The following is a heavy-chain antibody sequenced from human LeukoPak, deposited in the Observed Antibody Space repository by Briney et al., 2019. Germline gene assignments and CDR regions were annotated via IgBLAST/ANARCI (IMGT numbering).Heavy chain of an antibody. D-gene: IGHD2-2*02. CDR1: GFTLSNYA. V-gene: IGHV3-23*01. J-gene: IGHJ4*02. CDR3: AKGGYCSSTSCYKPYYFDY. CDR2: ISGSGEST. Sequence: GGSLRLSCAASGFTLSNYAMSWVRQAPGKGLEWVSAISGSGESTYYADSVKGRFTISRDNSKNTLYLQMNSLRAEDTAVYYCAKGGYCSSTSCYKPYYFDYWGQGTLVTVSS.